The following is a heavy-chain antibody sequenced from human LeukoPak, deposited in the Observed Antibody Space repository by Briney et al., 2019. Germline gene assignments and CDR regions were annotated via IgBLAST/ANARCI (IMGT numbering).Heavy chain of an antibody. CDR2: IIPIFGTA. CDR1: GGTFSSYA. J-gene: IGHJ4*02. CDR3: ARSGRTVEMAYYFDY. D-gene: IGHD5-24*01. V-gene: IGHV1-69*13. Sequence: SVKVSCKASGGTFSSYAISWVRQAPGQGREWMGGIIPIFGTANYAQKVQCRVTITADESTSTAYMELSSLRSEDTAVYYCARSGRTVEMAYYFDYWGQGTLVTVSS.